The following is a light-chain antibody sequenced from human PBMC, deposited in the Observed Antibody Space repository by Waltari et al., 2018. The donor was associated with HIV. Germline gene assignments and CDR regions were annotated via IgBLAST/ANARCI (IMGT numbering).Light chain of an antibody. V-gene: IGKV1-33*01. J-gene: IGKJ2*01. CDR1: QDISNY. CDR2: GAS. CDR3: QQYNNLPRT. Sequence: MGMTQSPSSLSASVGDRVTITCQASQDISNYLDWFQQKLGKAPKLLIYGASNLETGVPSRFSGGGSGTDFTFTISSLQPEDIATYYCQQYNNLPRTFGQGTKLEIK.